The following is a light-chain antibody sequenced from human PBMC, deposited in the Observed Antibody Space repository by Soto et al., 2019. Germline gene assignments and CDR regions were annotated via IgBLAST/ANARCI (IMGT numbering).Light chain of an antibody. J-gene: IGLJ2*01. Sequence: SVLTQPPSASGTPGQTVTISCSGSSSSIGSAYIYWYQHLPGTAPKLLIYRNNQRPSGVPDRFSASKSGTSASLAISGLRSEDDADYCCAAWDDSLVVFGGGTKLTVL. CDR3: AAWDDSLVV. CDR1: SSSIGSAY. CDR2: RNN. V-gene: IGLV1-47*01.